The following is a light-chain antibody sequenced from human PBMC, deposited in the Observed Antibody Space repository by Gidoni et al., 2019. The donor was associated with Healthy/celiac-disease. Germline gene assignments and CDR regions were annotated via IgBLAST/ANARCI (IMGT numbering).Light chain of an antibody. CDR3: SSYTSSSTGV. Sequence: QSALPPPASVSGSPGQSITISCTGTSSDVGGYNYVSWYQQHPGKAPKLMIYDVSNRPSGVSNRFSGSKSGNTASLTISGLQAEDEADYYCSSYTSSSTGVFGGGTKLTVL. V-gene: IGLV2-14*03. J-gene: IGLJ2*01. CDR2: DVS. CDR1: SSDVGGYNY.